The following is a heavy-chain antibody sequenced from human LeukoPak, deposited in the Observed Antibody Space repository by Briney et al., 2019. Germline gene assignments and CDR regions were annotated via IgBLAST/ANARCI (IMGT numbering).Heavy chain of an antibody. V-gene: IGHV4-61*02. CDR3: ARAVLWSQTPYYFDY. CDR2: MYTSGST. D-gene: IGHD2/OR15-2a*01. J-gene: IGHJ4*02. CDR1: GGSISSGSYY. Sequence: SQTLSLTCTVSGGSISSGSYYWNWIRQPAGKGLDWIGRMYTSGSTNYNPSLKSRLTISVDTSQNQFSLKLSSVTAADTAVYCCARAVLWSQTPYYFDYWGQGTLVTVSS.